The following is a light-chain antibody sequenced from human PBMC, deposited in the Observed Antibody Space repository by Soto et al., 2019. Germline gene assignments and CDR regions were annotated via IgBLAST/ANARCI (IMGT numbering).Light chain of an antibody. V-gene: IGKV1-39*01. J-gene: IGKJ1*01. CDR1: QNIXSN. Sequence: IQMTQSPSSLSASGGDRVTITCRASQNIXSNIFWYQQKPGQAPKALXDPASNLQRGVPSTLSGSGSGTDFTLTISSLQPEDFATYYCQQSQSITWTFGQGTKVDIK. CDR3: QQSQSITWT. CDR2: PAS.